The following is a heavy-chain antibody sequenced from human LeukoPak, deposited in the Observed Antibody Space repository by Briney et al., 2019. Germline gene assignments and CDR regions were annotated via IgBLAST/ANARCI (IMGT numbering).Heavy chain of an antibody. CDR2: IIPIFGTA. J-gene: IGHJ4*02. CDR1: GGTFSSYA. Sequence: SVKVSCKASGGTFSSYAISWVRQAPGQGLEWMGGIIPIFGTANYAQKFQGRVTITADESTSTAYMELSSLRSEDTAVYYCAQGRDYGGNHDYWGQGTLVTVSS. D-gene: IGHD4-23*01. CDR3: AQGRDYGGNHDY. V-gene: IGHV1-69*01.